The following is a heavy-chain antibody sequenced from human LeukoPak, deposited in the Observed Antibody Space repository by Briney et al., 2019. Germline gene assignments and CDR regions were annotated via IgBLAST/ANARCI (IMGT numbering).Heavy chain of an antibody. CDR1: GYTFTGYY. J-gene: IGHJ6*03. CDR3: ARAPYSSSWYHYYYYYMDV. Sequence: ASVKVSCKASGYTFTGYYMRWVRQAPGQGLEWMGWINPNSGGTNYAQKFQGRVTMTRDTSISTAYMELSRLRSDDTAVYYCARAPYSSSWYHYYYYYMDVWDKGTTVTVSS. V-gene: IGHV1-2*02. CDR2: INPNSGGT. D-gene: IGHD6-13*01.